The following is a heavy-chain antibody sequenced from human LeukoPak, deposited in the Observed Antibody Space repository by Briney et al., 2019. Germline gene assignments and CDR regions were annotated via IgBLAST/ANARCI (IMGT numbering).Heavy chain of an antibody. CDR2: ISGSGTTM. J-gene: IGHJ4*02. V-gene: IGHV3-48*03. D-gene: IGHD6-19*01. Sequence: PSGGSLRLSCVASGFTFSSYEMNWLRQSPGKGLEWVSFISGSGTTMYYADSVKGRFTISRDNAKNSLYLQMNSLRAEDTAVYYCARSVQWLPYWGQRTLATVSS. CDR1: GFTFSSYE. CDR3: ARSVQWLPY.